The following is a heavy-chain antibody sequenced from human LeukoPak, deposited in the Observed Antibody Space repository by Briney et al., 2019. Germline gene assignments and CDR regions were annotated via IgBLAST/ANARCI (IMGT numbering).Heavy chain of an antibody. D-gene: IGHD2-2*01. CDR2: IHSSGTT. V-gene: IGHV4-4*07. J-gene: IGHJ4*02. CDR3: GRLNLPAVSGAFDY. Sequence: PSETPSLTCTVSGGSISTYYWSWIRQPAGKGLEWIGRIHSSGTTHYNPSLRSRVTLSIDTSKNQFSLKLSSVTAADTAVYYCGRLNLPAVSGAFDYWGQGTLVTVSP. CDR1: GGSISTYY.